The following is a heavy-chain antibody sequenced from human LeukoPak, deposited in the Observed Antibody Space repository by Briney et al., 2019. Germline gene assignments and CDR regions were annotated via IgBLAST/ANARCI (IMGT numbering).Heavy chain of an antibody. CDR2: IYYSGST. J-gene: IGHJ4*02. V-gene: IGHV4-30-4*01. CDR1: GGSISSGDYY. D-gene: IGHD3-10*01. CDR3: ARGAGPYYGSGSYGENYFDY. Sequence: SETLSLTCTVSGGSISSGDYYWSWIRQPPGKGLERIGYIYYSGSTYYNPSLKSRVTISVDTSKNQFSLKLSSVTAADTAVYYCARGAGPYYGSGSYGENYFDYWGQGTLVTVSS.